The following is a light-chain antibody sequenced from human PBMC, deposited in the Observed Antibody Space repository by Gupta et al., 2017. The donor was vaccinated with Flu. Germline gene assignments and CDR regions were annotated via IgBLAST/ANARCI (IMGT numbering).Light chain of an antibody. CDR3: QHYNSWPFT. CDR1: QSVGSS. Sequence: EIVMTQSPATLSVSPGERATLSCRASQSVGSSLAWYQKKPGQAPRLLIYAAFIRATGIAARFTGSGSGTEFTLTSSSLQSEYFAVYYCQHYNSWPFTFGPGTKLDI. CDR2: AAF. V-gene: IGKV3-15*01. J-gene: IGKJ3*01.